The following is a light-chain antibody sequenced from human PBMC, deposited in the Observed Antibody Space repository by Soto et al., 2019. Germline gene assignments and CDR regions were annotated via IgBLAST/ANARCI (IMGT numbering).Light chain of an antibody. Sequence: DIQMTQSPSSLSASVGDRVTITCRASQSISSHLNWYQQKPGKAPKLLIYGASNLQSGVPSRVSGSGSGTDFTLTISSLQPEDFATYYCQQSYSSPPTFGQGTKVDIK. J-gene: IGKJ1*01. CDR1: QSISSH. CDR2: GAS. CDR3: QQSYSSPPT. V-gene: IGKV1-39*01.